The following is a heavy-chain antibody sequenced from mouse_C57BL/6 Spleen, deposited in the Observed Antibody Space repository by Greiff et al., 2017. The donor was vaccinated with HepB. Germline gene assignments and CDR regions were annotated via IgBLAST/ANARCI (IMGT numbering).Heavy chain of an antibody. D-gene: IGHD2-2*01. J-gene: IGHJ4*01. CDR3: ARCGVTTFAMDY. V-gene: IGHV1-80*01. CDR2: IYPGDGDT. CDR1: GYAFRSYW. Sequence: QVQLQQSGAELVKPGASVKISCKASGYAFRSYWMNWVKQRPGKGLEWIGQIYPGDGDTNYNGKFKGKATLTADKSSSTAYMQLSSLTSEDSAVYFCARCGVTTFAMDYWGQGTSVTVSS.